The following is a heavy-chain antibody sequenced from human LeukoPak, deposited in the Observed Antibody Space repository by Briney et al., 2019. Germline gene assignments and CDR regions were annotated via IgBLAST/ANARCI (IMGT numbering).Heavy chain of an antibody. V-gene: IGHV3-11*01. D-gene: IGHD2-15*01. CDR2: ISSSGSTI. Sequence: GGSLRLSCAASGFTFSDYYMSWIRQAPGKGLEWVSYISSSGSTIYYADSVKGRFTISRDNAKNSLYLQMNSLRAEDTAVYYCAGYCSGGSCYSRGSFDYWGQGTLVTVSS. CDR3: AGYCSGGSCYSRGSFDY. J-gene: IGHJ4*02. CDR1: GFTFSDYY.